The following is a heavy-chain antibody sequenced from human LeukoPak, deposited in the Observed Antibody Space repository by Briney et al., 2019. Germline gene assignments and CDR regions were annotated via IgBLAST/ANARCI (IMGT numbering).Heavy chain of an antibody. D-gene: IGHD5-12*01. CDR1: GFTFSSFA. Sequence: GGSLRLSCAASGFTFSSFAMGWVRQAPGQGLEWVSSIIGSGGSTYYADSLKGRFTISRDNSKNTLFLQMNSLRAEDTALYYCAKASRESSGYYFDYWGQGTLLTASS. V-gene: IGHV3-23*01. CDR2: IIGSGGST. CDR3: AKASRESSGYYFDY. J-gene: IGHJ4*02.